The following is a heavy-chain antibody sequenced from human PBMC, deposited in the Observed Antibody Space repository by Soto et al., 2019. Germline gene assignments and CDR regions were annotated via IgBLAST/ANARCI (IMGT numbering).Heavy chain of an antibody. CDR1: GFTFDDYA. CDR3: VKDESINWYSGHFRH. Sequence: PGSSLSISFAASGFTFDDYAMHWVRHVPGKGLEWVSGINWNSGSIGYGDSVKGRFAISRDNAKNSLYLQMNSLSAEDTAFYYCVKDESINWYSGHFRHWGQGTLVTVSS. V-gene: IGHV3-9*01. D-gene: IGHD6-13*01. J-gene: IGHJ1*01. CDR2: INWNSGSI.